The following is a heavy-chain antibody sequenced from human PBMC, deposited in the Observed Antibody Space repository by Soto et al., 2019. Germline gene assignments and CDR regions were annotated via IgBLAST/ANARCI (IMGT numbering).Heavy chain of an antibody. J-gene: IGHJ4*02. Sequence: GGSLRLSCAASGFTFSNAWMSWVRQAPGKGLEWVGRIKSKTDGGTTDYAAPVKGRFTISRDDSKNTLYLQMNSLKTEDTAVYYCTTENSITIFGVVTRYFDYWGQGTLVTVSS. D-gene: IGHD3-3*01. CDR2: IKSKTDGGTT. CDR3: TTENSITIFGVVTRYFDY. V-gene: IGHV3-15*01. CDR1: GFTFSNAW.